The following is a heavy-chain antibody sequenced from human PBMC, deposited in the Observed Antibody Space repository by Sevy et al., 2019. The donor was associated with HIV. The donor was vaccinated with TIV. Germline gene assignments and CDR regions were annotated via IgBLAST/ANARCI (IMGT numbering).Heavy chain of an antibody. D-gene: IGHD2-21*01. Sequence: SETLSLTCTVSGGSISSYYWSWIRQPPGKGLEWIGYIYYSGSTNYNPSLKTRVTISVDTSKNQFYLKLSSVTAADTAVYSCARAVTYSRTRSYYYYYYMDVWGKGTTVTVSS. V-gene: IGHV4-59*01. J-gene: IGHJ6*03. CDR2: IYYSGST. CDR3: ARAVTYSRTRSYYYYYYMDV. CDR1: GGSISSYY.